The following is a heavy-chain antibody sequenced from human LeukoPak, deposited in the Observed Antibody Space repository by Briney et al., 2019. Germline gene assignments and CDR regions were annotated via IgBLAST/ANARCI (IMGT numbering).Heavy chain of an antibody. J-gene: IGHJ4*02. D-gene: IGHD4-23*01. CDR2: IYSGGST. Sequence: GGSLGLSCAASEFSVGSNYMTWVRQAPGKGLEWVSLIYSGGSTYYADSVKGRFTISRDNSKNTLYLQMNSLRAEDTAVYYCVTHEVTVVTRSTFDYWGQGTLVTVSS. CDR3: VTHEVTVVTRSTFDY. V-gene: IGHV3-66*04. CDR1: EFSVGSNY.